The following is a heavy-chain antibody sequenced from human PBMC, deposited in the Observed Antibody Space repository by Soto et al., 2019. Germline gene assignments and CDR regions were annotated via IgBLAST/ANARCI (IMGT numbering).Heavy chain of an antibody. Sequence: EVQLVESGGGLVQPGGSLRLSCAATGITFEEFAIHWVRQAPVTGLEWVSGLNWNSGSIGYADSVKGRFTISRDNAKNSISLHLNSLRAEDTALYYFAKAPNLVTHWFDPWGQGTLVTVSS. CDR3: AKAPNLVTHWFDP. J-gene: IGHJ5*02. D-gene: IGHD3-9*01. CDR2: LNWNSGSI. V-gene: IGHV3-9*01. CDR1: GITFEEFA.